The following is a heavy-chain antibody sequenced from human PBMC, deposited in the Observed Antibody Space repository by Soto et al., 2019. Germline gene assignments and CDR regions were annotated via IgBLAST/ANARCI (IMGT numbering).Heavy chain of an antibody. Sequence: GGTLRLSCAASGFTFSSYGMHWVRQAPGKGLEWVAVISYDGSNKYYADSVKGRFTISRDNSKNTLYLQMNSLRAEDTAVYYCAKDIAARNYYYYGMDVWGQGTTVTV. CDR2: ISYDGSNK. V-gene: IGHV3-30*18. J-gene: IGHJ6*02. D-gene: IGHD6-6*01. CDR3: AKDIAARNYYYYGMDV. CDR1: GFTFSSYG.